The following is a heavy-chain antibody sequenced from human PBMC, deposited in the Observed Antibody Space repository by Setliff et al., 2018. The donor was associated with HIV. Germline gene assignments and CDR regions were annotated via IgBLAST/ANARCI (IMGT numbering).Heavy chain of an antibody. CDR3: ARTVIQFGDYHFDD. V-gene: IGHV4-59*01. J-gene: IGHJ4*02. Sequence: SETLSLTCSVSGVSITNNYWTWIRQPPGKGLEWIGFIYYSGTTNYNPSLKSRVTMSLDTSKNQFSLEVNSLSSADTAVYYCARTVIQFGDYHFDDWGQGALVTVSS. CDR2: IYYSGTT. D-gene: IGHD3-10*01. CDR1: GVSITNNY.